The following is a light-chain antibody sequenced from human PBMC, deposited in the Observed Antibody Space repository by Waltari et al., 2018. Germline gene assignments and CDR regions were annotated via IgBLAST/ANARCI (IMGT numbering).Light chain of an antibody. Sequence: QSALTPPRSVSGSPGQSVTISCTGTRRDLGGYNYVSWYQQHPGKAPKLMIYDVSKRPSGVPDRFSGSKSGNTASLTISGLQAEDEADYYCCSYAGSYTVVFGGGTKLTVL. CDR2: DVS. CDR3: CSYAGSYTVV. V-gene: IGLV2-11*01. J-gene: IGLJ2*01. CDR1: RRDLGGYNY.